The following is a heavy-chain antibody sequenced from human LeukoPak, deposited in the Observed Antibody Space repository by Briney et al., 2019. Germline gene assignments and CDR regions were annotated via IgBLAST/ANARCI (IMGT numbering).Heavy chain of an antibody. D-gene: IGHD3-9*01. CDR2: ISYDGSNK. Sequence: GGSLRLSCAASGFTFSSYAMHWVRQAPGKGLEWVAVISYDGSNKYYADSVKGRFTISRDNSKNTLYLQMNSLRAEDTAVYYCARDGPVLRYFAWLHTNWFDPWGQGTLVTVSS. J-gene: IGHJ5*02. CDR1: GFTFSSYA. V-gene: IGHV3-30-3*01. CDR3: ARDGPVLRYFAWLHTNWFDP.